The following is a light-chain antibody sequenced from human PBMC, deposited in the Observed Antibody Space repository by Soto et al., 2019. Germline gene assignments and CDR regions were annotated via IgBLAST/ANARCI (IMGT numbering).Light chain of an antibody. Sequence: QSVLTEPPSASGTPGQRVTISCSGSSSNIGSNYVYWYQQLPGTAPKLLICRNNQRPSGVPDRFSGSKSGTSASLAISGLRSEDEADYYCAAWDDSLSGHWVFGGGTKVTVL. CDR2: RNN. V-gene: IGLV1-47*01. CDR1: SSNIGSNY. CDR3: AAWDDSLSGHWV. J-gene: IGLJ3*02.